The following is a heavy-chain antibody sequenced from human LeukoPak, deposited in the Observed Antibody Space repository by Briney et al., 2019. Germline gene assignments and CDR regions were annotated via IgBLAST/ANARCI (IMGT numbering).Heavy chain of an antibody. D-gene: IGHD6-19*01. CDR1: GGSFSGYY. Sequence: SETLSLTCAVYGGSFSGYYWSWIRQPPGKGLEWIGEINHSGSTNYNPSLKSRVTISVDTSKNQFSLKLSSVTAGDTAVYYCARGRVRIAVAGSFDYWGQGTLVTVSS. J-gene: IGHJ4*02. V-gene: IGHV4-34*01. CDR2: INHSGST. CDR3: ARGRVRIAVAGSFDY.